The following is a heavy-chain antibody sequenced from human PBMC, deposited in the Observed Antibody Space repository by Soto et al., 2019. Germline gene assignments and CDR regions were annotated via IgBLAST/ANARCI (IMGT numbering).Heavy chain of an antibody. CDR3: ARGHGGRQAMVAYYYYYYGMDV. D-gene: IGHD5-18*01. V-gene: IGHV3-30-3*01. CDR1: GFTFSSYA. Sequence: GGSLRLSCAASGFTFSSYAMHWVRQAPGKGLEWVAVISYDGSNKYYADSVKGRFTISRDNSKNTLYLQMSSLRAEDTAVYYCARGHGGRQAMVAYYYYYYGMDVWGQGTTVTVSS. CDR2: ISYDGSNK. J-gene: IGHJ6*02.